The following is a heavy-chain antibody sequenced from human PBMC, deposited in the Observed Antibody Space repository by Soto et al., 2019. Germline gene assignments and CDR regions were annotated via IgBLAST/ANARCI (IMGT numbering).Heavy chain of an antibody. J-gene: IGHJ6*02. CDR1: GGYFNNRQTLNSYP. Sequence: QVQVVQSGAEVKRPGSSVNVSCKASGGYFNNRQTLNSYPISWVRQAPGQGLEWMGGIIPLFGTTNYAQRFQGRVSINAANCTSTSYLELNNVTSEYTAVYYCAQSWGGEIYYYYYAMGVWGQGTTVTVSS. V-gene: IGHV1-69*06. CDR2: IIPLFGTT. CDR3: AQSWGGEIYYYYYAMGV. D-gene: IGHD3-16*01.